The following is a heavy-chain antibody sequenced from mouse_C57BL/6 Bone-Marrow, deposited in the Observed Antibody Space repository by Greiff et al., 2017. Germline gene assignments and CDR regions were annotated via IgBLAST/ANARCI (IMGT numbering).Heavy chain of an antibody. J-gene: IGHJ3*01. D-gene: IGHD4-1*01. CDR2: IDPENGDT. Sequence: VQLKQSGAELVRPGASVKLSCTASGFNIKADSMHWVKQRPEQGLEWIGWIDPENGDTEYASKFQGKATITADTSSNTAYLQLSSLTSEDTAVYYCTTGAGTPFAYWGQGTLVTVSA. V-gene: IGHV14-4*01. CDR1: GFNIKADS. CDR3: TTGAGTPFAY.